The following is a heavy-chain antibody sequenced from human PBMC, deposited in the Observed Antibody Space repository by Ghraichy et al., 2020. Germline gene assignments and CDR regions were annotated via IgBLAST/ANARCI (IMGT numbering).Heavy chain of an antibody. J-gene: IGHJ4*02. D-gene: IGHD3-3*01. V-gene: IGHV3-66*01. Sequence: GSLRLSCAASGFTVKSKYMSWVRQAPGKGLEWVSVIYNGGDTYYADSVKGRFTISRDTSKNTLYLHMNSLSPEDTAVYYCARETTSGYYLGGDYWGQGTLVTVSS. CDR1: GFTVKSKY. CDR3: ARETTSGYYLGGDY. CDR2: IYNGGDT.